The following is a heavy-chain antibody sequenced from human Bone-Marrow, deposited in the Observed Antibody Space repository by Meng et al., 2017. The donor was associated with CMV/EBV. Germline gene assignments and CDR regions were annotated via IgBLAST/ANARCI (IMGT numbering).Heavy chain of an antibody. CDR3: AKDRCQSDYYYYGMDV. Sequence: GESLKISCAASGFTFSSYGMHWVRQAPGKGLEWVAFIRYDGSNKYYADSVKGRFTISRDNSKNTLYLQMNSLRAEDTAVYYCAKDRCQSDYYYYGMDVWGQGTTVTVSS. D-gene: IGHD3-16*02. J-gene: IGHJ6*02. CDR1: GFTFSSYG. CDR2: IRYDGSNK. V-gene: IGHV3-30*02.